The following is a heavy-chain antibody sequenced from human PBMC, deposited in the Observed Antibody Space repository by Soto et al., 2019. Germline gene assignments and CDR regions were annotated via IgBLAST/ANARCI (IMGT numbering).Heavy chain of an antibody. CDR3: AKDPLRVVTLTERTPTRTSGMDV. CDR2: ISYDGSNK. V-gene: IGHV3-30*18. J-gene: IGHJ6*02. Sequence: GGSLRLSCAASGFTFSSYGMHWVRQAPGKGLEWVAVISYDGSNKYYADSVKGRFTISRDNSKNTLYLQMNSLRAEDTAVYYCAKDPLRVVTLTERTPTRTSGMDVWGQGTTVTVSS. D-gene: IGHD3-3*01. CDR1: GFTFSSYG.